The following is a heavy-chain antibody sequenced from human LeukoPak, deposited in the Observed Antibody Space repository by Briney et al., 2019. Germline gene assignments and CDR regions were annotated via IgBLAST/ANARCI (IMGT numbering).Heavy chain of an antibody. CDR3: AGRAGAYSHPYDY. CDR2: IYSDNT. J-gene: IGHJ4*02. CDR1: GFTVSSNS. D-gene: IGHD4/OR15-4a*01. Sequence: GVSLRLSCTVSGFTVSSNSMSWVRQAPGKGLEWVSFIYSDNTHYSDSVKGRFTISRDNSKNTLYLQMNSLRAEDTAVYYCAGRAGAYSHPYDYWGQGTLVTVSS. V-gene: IGHV3-53*01.